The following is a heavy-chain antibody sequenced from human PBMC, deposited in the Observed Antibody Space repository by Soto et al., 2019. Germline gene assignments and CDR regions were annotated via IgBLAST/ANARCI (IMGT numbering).Heavy chain of an antibody. V-gene: IGHV4-31*03. Sequence: QVQLQESGPGLVKPSQTLSLTCTVSGGSISSGGYYWSWIRQHPGKGLEWIGYIYYSGSTYYNPSRKRGVTLSVDTAKNPFSLKLTSVTAADTAVYYCARERVVVVTSRGGLDYWGQGTLVTVSS. D-gene: IGHD3-22*01. CDR1: GGSISSGGYY. CDR2: IYYSGST. CDR3: ARERVVVVTSRGGLDY. J-gene: IGHJ4*02.